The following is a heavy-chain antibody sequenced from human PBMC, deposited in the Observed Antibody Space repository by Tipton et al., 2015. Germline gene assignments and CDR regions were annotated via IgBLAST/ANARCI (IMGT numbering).Heavy chain of an antibody. CDR3: ARDGGSSSGYFDY. CDR2: IYASERS. D-gene: IGHD6-6*01. Sequence: LRLSCTVSGASISSYYWSWIRQPAGKGLEWIGRIYASERSHYNPSLNSRVTMSVDTSKQQFSLKLTSVTAADTAVYYCARDGGSSSGYFDYWGQGTLVTVSS. CDR1: GASISSYY. V-gene: IGHV4-4*07. J-gene: IGHJ4*02.